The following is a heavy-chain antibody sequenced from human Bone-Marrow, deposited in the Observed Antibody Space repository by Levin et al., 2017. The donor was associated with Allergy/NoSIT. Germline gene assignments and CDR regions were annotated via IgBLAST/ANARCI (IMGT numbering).Heavy chain of an antibody. CDR2: IYYSGST. CDR1: GGSISSSSYY. CDR3: ARLVVTTGIDY. D-gene: IGHD2-21*02. V-gene: IGHV4-39*01. J-gene: IGHJ4*02. Sequence: PSETLSLTCTVSGGSISSSSYYWGWIRQPPGKGLEWIGSIYYSGSTYYNPSLKSRVTISVDTSKNQFSLKLSSVTAADTAVYFCARLVVTTGIDYWGQGTLVTVSS.